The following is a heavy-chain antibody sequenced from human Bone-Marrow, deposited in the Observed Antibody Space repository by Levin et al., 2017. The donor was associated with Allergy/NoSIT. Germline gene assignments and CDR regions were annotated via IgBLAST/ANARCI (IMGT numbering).Heavy chain of an antibody. D-gene: IGHD6-13*01. CDR3: ARDHGAAGIGWGWFDP. V-gene: IGHV3-30-3*01. CDR1: GFTFSSYA. J-gene: IGHJ5*02. Sequence: GGSLRLSCAASGFTFSSYAMHWVRQAPGKGLEWVAVISYDGSNKYYADSVKGRFTISRDNSKNTLYLQMNSLRAEDTAVYYCARDHGAAGIGWGWFDPWGQGTLVTVS. CDR2: ISYDGSNK.